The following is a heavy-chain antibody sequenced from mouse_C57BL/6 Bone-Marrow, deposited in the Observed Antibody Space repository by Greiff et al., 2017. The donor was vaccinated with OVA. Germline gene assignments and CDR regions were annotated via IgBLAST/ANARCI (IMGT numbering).Heavy chain of an antibody. CDR1: GYTFTSYW. D-gene: IGHD1-1*01. Sequence: VQLQQPGAELVKPGASVKLSCKASGYTFTSYWMQWVKQRPGQGLEWIGEIDPSDSYTNYNQKFKGKATLTVDTSSSTAYMQLSSLTSEDSAVYYCARELYYYGSSPYWYFDVWGTGTTVTVSS. CDR3: ARELYYYGSSPYWYFDV. CDR2: IDPSDSYT. J-gene: IGHJ1*03. V-gene: IGHV1-50*01.